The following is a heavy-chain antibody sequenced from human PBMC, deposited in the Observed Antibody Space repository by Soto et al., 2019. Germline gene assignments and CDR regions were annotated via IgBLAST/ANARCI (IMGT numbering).Heavy chain of an antibody. D-gene: IGHD3-16*02. CDR3: ARLSRITFIVA. V-gene: IGHV1-46*04. CDR2: IDPRTGTS. Sequence: QVQLVQSGAEVKGPGTSVTLSCQTSGYTFAHYYIHWVRQAPGQGLEYMGIIDPRTGTSGTSTPPQSVQGRLSITSDASTSTVYMELSNLRSDDTATYYCARLSRITFIVAWGQGTLVTVSS. CDR1: GYTFAHYY. J-gene: IGHJ5*02.